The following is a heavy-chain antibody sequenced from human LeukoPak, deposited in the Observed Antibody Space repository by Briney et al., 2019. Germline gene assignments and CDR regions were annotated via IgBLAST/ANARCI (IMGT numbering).Heavy chain of an antibody. CDR3: AKGLRTGVGPYMGYHYYMDV. CDR2: INDNGAGT. J-gene: IGHJ6*03. CDR1: GFTLSDYF. Sequence: PGGSLRLSCAASGFTLSDYFMSWVRQAPGKGLKWVSTINDNGAGTYYADSVKGRFTISRDNSYNTVSLQMNSLRDEDTGVYYCAKGLRTGVGPYMGYHYYMDVWGKGATVTVSS. V-gene: IGHV3-23*01. D-gene: IGHD3-16*01.